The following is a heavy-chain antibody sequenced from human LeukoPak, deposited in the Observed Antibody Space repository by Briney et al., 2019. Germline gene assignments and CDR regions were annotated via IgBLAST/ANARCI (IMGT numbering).Heavy chain of an antibody. V-gene: IGHV1-46*01. Sequence: ASVKVPCKASGYTFTSYYMHWVRQAPGQGLEWMGIINPSGGSTSYAQKFQGRVTMTRDMSTSTVYMELSSLRSEDTAVYYCARNVEYSSSTYYYMDVWGKGTTVTVS. CDR2: INPSGGST. CDR3: ARNVEYSSSTYYYMDV. J-gene: IGHJ6*03. D-gene: IGHD6-6*01. CDR1: GYTFTSYY.